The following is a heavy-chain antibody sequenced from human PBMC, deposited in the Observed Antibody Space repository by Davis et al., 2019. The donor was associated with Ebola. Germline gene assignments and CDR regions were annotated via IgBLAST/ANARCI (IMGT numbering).Heavy chain of an antibody. CDR3: ARVDTAMGKDY. Sequence: GESLKISCAASGFNVNMNYMGWVRQAPGKGLEWVSGLNSAGRTDYADSVMGSFTISRDSSKNTLYLQMNRLRAEDTAVYYCARVDTAMGKDYWGQGTLVTVSS. CDR1: GFNVNMNY. V-gene: IGHV3-66*01. D-gene: IGHD5-18*01. CDR2: LNSAGRT. J-gene: IGHJ4*02.